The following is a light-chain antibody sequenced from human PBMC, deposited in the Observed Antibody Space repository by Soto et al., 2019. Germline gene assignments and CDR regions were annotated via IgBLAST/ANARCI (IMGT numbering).Light chain of an antibody. CDR1: QSISSW. Sequence: GDRVSITGRASQSISSWLAWYQQKPGKAPKLLIYDASSLESGVPSRFSGSGSGTEFTLTSSSLQPDEFATYYWQQYNSYSRTFRQGTKVDI. CDR3: QQYNSYSRT. CDR2: DAS. V-gene: IGKV1-5*01. J-gene: IGKJ1*01.